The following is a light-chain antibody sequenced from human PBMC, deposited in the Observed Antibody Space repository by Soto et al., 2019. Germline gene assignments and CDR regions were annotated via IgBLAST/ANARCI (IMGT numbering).Light chain of an antibody. CDR1: QSVSSSY. J-gene: IGKJ1*01. CDR3: QQYGSSPQT. CDR2: GES. Sequence: VVLTESPGTLSLSPGERAALSGRASQSVSSSYLAWYQQKPGQAPRLLTYGESSRATGIPDRFSGSGSGPAFTLTISRLEPEDYAVYDCQQYGSSPQTFGQGPK. V-gene: IGKV3-20*01.